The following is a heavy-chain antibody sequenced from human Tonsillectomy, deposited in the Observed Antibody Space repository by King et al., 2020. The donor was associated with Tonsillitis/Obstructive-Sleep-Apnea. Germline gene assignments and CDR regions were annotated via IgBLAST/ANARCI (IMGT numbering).Heavy chain of an antibody. V-gene: IGHV4-39*01. D-gene: IGHD2-15*01. J-gene: IGHJ5*02. CDR2: IYYSGST. CDR3: ARLKLGGSYDP. Sequence: QLQESGPGLVKPSETLSLTCTVSGGSISSSSYYWGWIRQPPGKGLEWIGSIYYSGSTYYNPSLKSRVTISVATSKNQFSLKLSSVTAADTAVYYCARLKLGGSYDPWGQGTLVTVSS. CDR1: GGSISSSSYY.